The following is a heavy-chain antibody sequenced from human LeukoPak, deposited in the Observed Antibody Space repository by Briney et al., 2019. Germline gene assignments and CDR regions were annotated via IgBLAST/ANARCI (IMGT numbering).Heavy chain of an antibody. D-gene: IGHD2-21*01. CDR1: GFTFSSYA. J-gene: IGHJ6*03. Sequence: PGGSLRLSCAASGFTFSSYAMHWVRQAPGKGLEWVAVISYDGSNKYYADSVKGRFTISRDNSKNTLYLQMNSLRAEDTAVYYCAKVLVARIPWGYYYMDVWGKGTTVTVSS. CDR3: AKVLVARIPWGYYYMDV. CDR2: ISYDGSNK. V-gene: IGHV3-30*04.